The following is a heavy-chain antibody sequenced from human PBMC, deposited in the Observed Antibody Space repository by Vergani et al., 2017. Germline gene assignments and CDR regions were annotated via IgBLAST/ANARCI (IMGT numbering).Heavy chain of an antibody. D-gene: IGHD6-19*01. J-gene: IGHJ3*02. CDR3: ARDHSSGSDAFDI. CDR1: GFTFSSYS. CDR2: ISSSSSYI. Sequence: EVQLVESGGGVVKPGGSLRLSCAASGFTFSSYSMNWVRQAPGKGLEWVSSISSSSSYIYYADSVKRRFTTSRDNAKNSLYLQMNSLRAEDTAVYYCARDHSSGSDAFDIWGQGTMVTVSS. V-gene: IGHV3-21*01.